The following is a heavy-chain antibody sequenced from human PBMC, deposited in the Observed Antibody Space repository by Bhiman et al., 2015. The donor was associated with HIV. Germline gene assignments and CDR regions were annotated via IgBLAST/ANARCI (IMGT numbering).Heavy chain of an antibody. CDR1: GFTFSSYA. CDR3: AREGQLGY. D-gene: IGHD6-13*01. V-gene: IGHV3-7*03. Sequence: EVQLLESGGGLVQPGGSLRLSCAASGFTFSSYAMSWVRQAPGKGLEWVANIKPDGSEKYYVDSVKGRFTISRDNAKNSLYLQMNSLRAEDTAVYFCAREGQLGYWGQGTPGHRLL. J-gene: IGHJ4*02. CDR2: IKPDGSEK.